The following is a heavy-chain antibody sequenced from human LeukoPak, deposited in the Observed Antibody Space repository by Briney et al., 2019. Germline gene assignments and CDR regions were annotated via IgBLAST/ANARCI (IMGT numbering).Heavy chain of an antibody. CDR2: INHSGST. Sequence: SETLSLTCAVYGGSFSGFYWSWIRQPPGKGLEWLGQINHSGSTNYNPSLKSRVTISVDTSKTQFSLKLSSVTAADTAVYYCARDGYDYVWGSYRYPHDAFDIWGQGTMVTVSS. D-gene: IGHD3-16*02. CDR3: ARDGYDYVWGSYRYPHDAFDI. J-gene: IGHJ3*02. CDR1: GGSFSGFY. V-gene: IGHV4-34*01.